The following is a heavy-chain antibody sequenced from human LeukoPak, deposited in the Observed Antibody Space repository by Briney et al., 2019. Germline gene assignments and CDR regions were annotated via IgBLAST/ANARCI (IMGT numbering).Heavy chain of an antibody. Sequence: GGSLRLSCAASGFTFSSYSMNWVRQAPGKGLEWVSSISSSSSYIYYADSVKGRFTISRDNAKNSLYLQMNSLRAEDTAVYYCARDRGSTSAGYYYYYMDVWGKGTTVTVSS. V-gene: IGHV3-21*01. CDR1: GFTFSSYS. CDR3: ARDRGSTSAGYYYYYMDV. J-gene: IGHJ6*03. CDR2: ISSSSSYI. D-gene: IGHD2-2*01.